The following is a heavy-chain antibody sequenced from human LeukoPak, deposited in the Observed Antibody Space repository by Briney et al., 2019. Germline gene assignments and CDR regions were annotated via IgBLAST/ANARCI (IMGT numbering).Heavy chain of an antibody. D-gene: IGHD2-2*02. J-gene: IGHJ5*02. CDR2: ISTYNGNT. Sequence: GASVKVSCKASGYTFTSYGISWVRQAPGQGLEWMGWISTYNGNTNYAQKLQGRVTMTTDTSTSTAYMELRSLRSDDTAVYYCARDPNCSSASCYSIADWFDPWGQGTLVTVSS. CDR3: ARDPNCSSASCYSIADWFDP. V-gene: IGHV1-18*01. CDR1: GYTFTSYG.